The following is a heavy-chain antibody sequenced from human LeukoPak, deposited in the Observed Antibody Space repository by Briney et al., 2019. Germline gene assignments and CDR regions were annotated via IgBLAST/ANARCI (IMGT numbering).Heavy chain of an antibody. CDR3: ASITIFGVVTPPGYYYGMDV. J-gene: IGHJ6*02. CDR2: ISSSGTTI. V-gene: IGHV3-48*03. Sequence: PGGSLRLSCAASRFTFSGFEMNWVRQAPGKGLEWISYISSSGTTIYYADSVKGRFTMSRDNAKKSLYLQMNSLRAEDTAAYYCASITIFGVVTPPGYYYGMDVWGQGTTVTVSS. D-gene: IGHD3-3*01. CDR1: RFTFSGFE.